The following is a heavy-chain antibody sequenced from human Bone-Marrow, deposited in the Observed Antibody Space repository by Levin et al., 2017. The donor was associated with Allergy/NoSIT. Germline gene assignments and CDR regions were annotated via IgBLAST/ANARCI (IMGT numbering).Heavy chain of an antibody. D-gene: IGHD1-26*01. CDR2: VYHSGST. CDR1: GGSISSSNW. CDR3: ATRKEPGDAFEI. Sequence: SETLSLTCAVSGGSISSSNWWTWVRQAPGKGLEWIGEVYHSGSTNYNPSHKSRAIISVDKSENQCSLTLSSVTAADPAFFYCATRKEPGDAFEIWGRGTMVTVSS. J-gene: IGHJ3*02. V-gene: IGHV4-4*02.